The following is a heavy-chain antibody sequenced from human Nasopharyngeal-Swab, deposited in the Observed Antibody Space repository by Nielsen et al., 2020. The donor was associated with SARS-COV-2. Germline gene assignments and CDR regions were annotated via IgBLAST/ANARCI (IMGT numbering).Heavy chain of an antibody. J-gene: IGHJ6*02. V-gene: IGHV1-69*01. CDR3: ARWGIVAMGSYYYYGMDD. D-gene: IGHD5-12*01. Sequence: WVRQAPGLGFEWLGGMIPIFGTANYAQKFQGRVTITADESTSTAYMELSSLRSEDTAVYYCARWGIVAMGSYYYYGMDDWGQGTTVTVSS. CDR2: MIPIFGTA.